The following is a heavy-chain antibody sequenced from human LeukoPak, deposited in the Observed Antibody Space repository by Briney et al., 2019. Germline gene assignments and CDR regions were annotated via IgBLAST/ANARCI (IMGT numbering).Heavy chain of an antibody. CDR2: ISSSSSTI. CDR1: GFTLSSYS. J-gene: IGHJ5*02. V-gene: IGHV3-48*01. Sequence: PGGSLRLSCAASGFTLSSYSMNWVRQAPGKGLEWVSYISSSSSTIYYADSVKGRFTISRDNAKNSLYLQMNSLRAEDTAVYYCARDVFPTIFGAPNWFDPWGQGTLVTVSS. CDR3: ARDVFPTIFGAPNWFDP. D-gene: IGHD3-3*01.